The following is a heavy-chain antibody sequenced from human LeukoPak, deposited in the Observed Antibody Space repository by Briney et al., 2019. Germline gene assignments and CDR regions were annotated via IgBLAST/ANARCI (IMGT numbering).Heavy chain of an antibody. CDR2: IYHSANA. CDR1: GYSISSGYY. J-gene: IGHJ4*02. V-gene: IGHV4-38-2*02. Sequence: PSETLSLTCTVSGYSISSGYYWGWIRPPPGEGLEWIGSIYHSANAYSNPSPKSRVTISVDTSKNQFSLKLTSVTAADTAVYYCARDLDSSSWYVGYWGQGTLVTVAS. CDR3: ARDLDSSSWYVGY. D-gene: IGHD6-13*01.